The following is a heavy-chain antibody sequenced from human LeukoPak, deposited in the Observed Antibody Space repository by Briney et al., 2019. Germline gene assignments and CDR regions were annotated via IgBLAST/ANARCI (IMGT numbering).Heavy chain of an antibody. CDR3: ARGRIAVAGNDY. CDR1: GGSISSGGYY. J-gene: IGHJ4*02. V-gene: IGHV4-31*03. CDR2: IYYSGST. Sequence: SQTLSLTCIVSGGSISSGGYYWSWIRQHPGKGLEWIGYIYYSGSTYYNPSLKSRVTISVGTSKNQFSLKLSSVTAADTAVYYCARGRIAVAGNDYWGQGTLVTVSS. D-gene: IGHD6-19*01.